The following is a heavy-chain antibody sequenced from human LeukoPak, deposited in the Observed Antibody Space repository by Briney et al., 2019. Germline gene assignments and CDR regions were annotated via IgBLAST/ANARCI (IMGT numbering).Heavy chain of an antibody. D-gene: IGHD1-26*01. V-gene: IGHV1-8*01. J-gene: IGHJ5*02. CDR2: MNPNSSNT. Sequence: ASVKVSCKASGYTFTSYDINWVRQATGQGLEWMGWMNPNSSNTGYAQKFQGRVTMTRNTSISTAYMELSSLRSEDTAVYYCARGLGSYTIYEAWGQGTLVTVSS. CDR3: ARGLGSYTIYEA. CDR1: GYTFTSYD.